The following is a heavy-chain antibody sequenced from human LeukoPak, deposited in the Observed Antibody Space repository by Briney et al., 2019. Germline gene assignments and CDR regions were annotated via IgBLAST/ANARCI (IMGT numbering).Heavy chain of an antibody. J-gene: IGHJ6*02. CDR3: ARDREQSYVDV. D-gene: IGHD1/OR15-1a*01. CDR1: GYTFTGYY. V-gene: IGHV1-2*02. CDR2: INPSSGGT. Sequence: ASVKVSCKASGYTFTGYYIHWVRQPPGQELESMGWINPSSGGTHYAENFQGRVTVTRDTSISTAYMELSSLRSDDTAVYYCARDREQSYVDVWGQGTTVTVSS.